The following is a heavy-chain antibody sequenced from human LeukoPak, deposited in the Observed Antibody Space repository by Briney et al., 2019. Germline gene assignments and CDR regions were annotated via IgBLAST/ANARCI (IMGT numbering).Heavy chain of an antibody. Sequence: SQTLSLTCAISGGSVSSNSAAWNWSRQSPSRGLEWRGRTYYRSKWYNDYAVSVKSRITINPDTSKNQFSLQLNSVTPEDTAVYYCAREIAAAPPRWFDPWGQGTLVTVSS. CDR1: GGSVSSNSAA. CDR3: AREIAAAPPRWFDP. J-gene: IGHJ5*02. D-gene: IGHD6-13*01. CDR2: TYYRSKWYN. V-gene: IGHV6-1*01.